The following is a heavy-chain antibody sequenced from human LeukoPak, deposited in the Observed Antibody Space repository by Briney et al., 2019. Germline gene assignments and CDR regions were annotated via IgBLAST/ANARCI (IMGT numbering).Heavy chain of an antibody. Sequence: GXXLRLSCAASGFTVSSNYMSWVRQAPGKGLEWVSVIYSGGSTYYADSVKGRFTISRDNSKHTLYLQMNSLRAEDTAVYYCARDRYYDSSGYFDPDAFDIWGQGTMVTVSS. CDR3: ARDRYYDSSGYFDPDAFDI. D-gene: IGHD3-22*01. J-gene: IGHJ3*02. V-gene: IGHV3-53*01. CDR1: GFTVSSNY. CDR2: IYSGGST.